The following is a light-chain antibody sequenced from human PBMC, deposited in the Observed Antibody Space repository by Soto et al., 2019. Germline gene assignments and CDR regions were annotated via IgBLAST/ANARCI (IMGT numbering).Light chain of an antibody. CDR2: GAS. J-gene: IGKJ4*01. CDR3: QQYASSPLT. CDR1: QSVGRNY. V-gene: IGKV3-20*01. Sequence: EIVLTQSTGTLSLSPGERATLSCRASQSVGRNYLAWYQQKLGQAPRLLIHGASSRATGIPDRFSGSGSGTDFILTISRVEPEDFAVYYCQQYASSPLTFGGGTKVEIK.